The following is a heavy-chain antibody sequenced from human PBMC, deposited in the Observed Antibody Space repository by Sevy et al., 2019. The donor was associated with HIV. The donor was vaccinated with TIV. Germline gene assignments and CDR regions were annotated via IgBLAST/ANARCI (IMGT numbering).Heavy chain of an antibody. CDR1: GASISSSGYY. Sequence: SETLSLTCTVSGASISSSGYYWGWIRQPPGKGLEWIASINYSGSTFYNPSLRSRVTISSDTSKNQFSLKLNSVTAADTAIYYCAGPILSYNSGWSYYDSWGQGALVTVSS. CDR2: INYSGST. D-gene: IGHD5-12*01. V-gene: IGHV4-39*01. CDR3: AGPILSYNSGWSYYDS. J-gene: IGHJ4*02.